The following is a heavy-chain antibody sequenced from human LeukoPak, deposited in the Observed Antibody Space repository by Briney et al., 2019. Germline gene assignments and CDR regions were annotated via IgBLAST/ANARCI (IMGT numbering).Heavy chain of an antibody. CDR2: IYYSGST. V-gene: IGHV4-39*07. CDR3: ARRGWFGELSYFDY. Sequence: SETLSLTCTVSGGSISSSSYYWGWIRQPPGKGLEGIGSIYYSGSTYYNPSLKSRVTISVDTSKNQFSLKLSSVTAADTAVYYCARRGWFGELSYFDYWGQGTLVTVSS. D-gene: IGHD3-10*01. J-gene: IGHJ4*02. CDR1: GGSISSSSYY.